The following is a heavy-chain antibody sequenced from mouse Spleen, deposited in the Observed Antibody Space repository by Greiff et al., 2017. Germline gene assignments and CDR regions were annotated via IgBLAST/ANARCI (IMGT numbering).Heavy chain of an antibody. CDR1: GYTFTSYW. CDR2: INPSNGRT. J-gene: IGHJ1*01. V-gene: IGHV1S81*02. CDR3: ARNYRYGYWYFDV. D-gene: IGHD2-14*01. Sequence: QVQLQQPGAELVKPGASVKLSCKASGYTFTSYWMHWVKQRPGQGLEWIGEINPSNGRTNYNEKFKSKATLTVDKSSSTAYMQLSSLTSEDSAVYYCARNYRYGYWYFDVWGAGTTVTVSS.